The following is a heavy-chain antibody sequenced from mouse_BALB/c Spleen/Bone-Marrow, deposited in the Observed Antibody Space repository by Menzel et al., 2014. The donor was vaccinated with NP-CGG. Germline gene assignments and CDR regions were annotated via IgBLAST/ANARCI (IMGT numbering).Heavy chain of an antibody. Sequence: EVQLVESGAELVKPRAPAKLSCTASGFNIKDTYIHWVKQRPEQGLEWIGRIDPANVNTKYDPKFQGKATITADTSSNTAYLQLSSLTSEDTAVYYCARYRLGTYFDYWGQGTTLTVSS. J-gene: IGHJ2*01. CDR2: IDPANVNT. D-gene: IGHD2-14*01. CDR3: ARYRLGTYFDY. V-gene: IGHV14-3*02. CDR1: GFNIKDTY.